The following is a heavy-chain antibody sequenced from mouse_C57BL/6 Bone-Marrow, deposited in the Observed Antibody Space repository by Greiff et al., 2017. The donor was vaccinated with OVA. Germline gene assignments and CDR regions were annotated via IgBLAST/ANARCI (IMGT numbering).Heavy chain of an antibody. D-gene: IGHD1-1*01. Sequence: VKLQQPGAELVRPGSSVKLSCKASGYTFTSYWMDWVKQRPGQGLEWIGNIYPSDSETHYNQKFKDKATLTVDNTSSTAYMQLSSLTSEDSAVYYCAKGATVVATPYYYAMDYWGQGTSVTVSS. CDR2: IYPSDSET. CDR3: AKGATVVATPYYYAMDY. CDR1: GYTFTSYW. J-gene: IGHJ4*01. V-gene: IGHV1-61*01.